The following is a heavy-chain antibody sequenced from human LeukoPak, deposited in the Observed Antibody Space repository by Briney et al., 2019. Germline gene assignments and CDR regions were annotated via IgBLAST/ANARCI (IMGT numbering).Heavy chain of an antibody. Sequence: GGSLRLSCAACGFAFSTYTMSWARQAPGKGLEWVASINSGGTTTHYADSVKGRFTISRDNAQNVLYLQMSGLRVDDAAVYYCLRGDSRDFWGQGTLVTASS. J-gene: IGHJ4*02. D-gene: IGHD3-22*01. V-gene: IGHV3-21*06. CDR3: LRGDSRDF. CDR2: INSGGTTT. CDR1: GFAFSTYT.